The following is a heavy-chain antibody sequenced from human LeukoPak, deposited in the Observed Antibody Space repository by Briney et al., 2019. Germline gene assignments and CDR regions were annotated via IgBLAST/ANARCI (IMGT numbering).Heavy chain of an antibody. CDR1: GFTFDDYA. CDR3: THLGWFDP. J-gene: IGHJ5*02. V-gene: IGHV3-43D*03. CDR2: ISWDGGST. Sequence: GGSLRLSCAASGFTFDDYAMHWVRQAPGKGLEWVSLISWDGGSTYYADSVKGRFTISRDNSKNSLYLQMNSLRAEDTAVYYCTHLGWFDPWGQGTLVTVSS.